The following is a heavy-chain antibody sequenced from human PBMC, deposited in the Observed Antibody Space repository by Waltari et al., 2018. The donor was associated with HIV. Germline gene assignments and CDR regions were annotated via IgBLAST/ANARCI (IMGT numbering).Heavy chain of an antibody. Sequence: EVQLLQSGAEEKKPGEPLNISCKGSGYSFPGYWIGWVRQKPGKGLEWMGIIYPRDSETRLSPSFQGQVTISADKSIDTAYLHWTSLKASDTAIYYCTRQLYRGGEVAYWGQGTLVTVSS. D-gene: IGHD3-10*01. V-gene: IGHV5-51*01. CDR1: GYSFPGYW. CDR3: TRQLYRGGEVAY. J-gene: IGHJ4*02. CDR2: IYPRDSET.